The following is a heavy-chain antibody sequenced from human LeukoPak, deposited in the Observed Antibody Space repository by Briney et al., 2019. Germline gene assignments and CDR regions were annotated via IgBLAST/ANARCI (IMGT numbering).Heavy chain of an antibody. CDR2: IIPIFGTA. CDR3: AKDRAPRREDYFDY. Sequence: GSSVKVSCKASGGTFSSYAISWVRQAPGQGLEWMGGIIPIFGTANYAQKFQGRVTITADKSTSTAYMELNSLRAEDTAVYYCAKDRAPRREDYFDYWGQGTLVTVSS. CDR1: GGTFSSYA. V-gene: IGHV1-69*06. D-gene: IGHD3-10*01. J-gene: IGHJ4*02.